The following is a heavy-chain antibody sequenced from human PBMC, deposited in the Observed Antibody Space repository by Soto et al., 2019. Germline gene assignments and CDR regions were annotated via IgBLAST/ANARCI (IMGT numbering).Heavy chain of an antibody. CDR3: ARVRIAAAGPAYGMDV. CDR2: INPNSGGT. D-gene: IGHD6-13*01. Sequence: ASVKVSCKATGYAFTGYYLHWVRQAPGQGLEWMGWINPNSGGTNNAQKFQGWVTMTRDTSISTAYMELSRLRSDDTAVYYCARVRIAAAGPAYGMDVWGQGTTVTVSS. CDR1: GYAFTGYY. V-gene: IGHV1-2*04. J-gene: IGHJ6*02.